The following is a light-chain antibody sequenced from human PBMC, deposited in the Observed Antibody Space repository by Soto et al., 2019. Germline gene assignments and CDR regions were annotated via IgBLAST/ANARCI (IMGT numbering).Light chain of an antibody. Sequence: QSVLTQPPSASGTPGQRVTISCSGSSSNIGRNTVNWYQQFPGTAPKLLIYGNNQRPSGVPDRFYGSKSGTSASLAISGLXXEDXXXYYCAAWDDSLSGPVFGGGTKLTVL. CDR1: SSNIGRNT. CDR3: AAWDDSLSGPV. CDR2: GNN. J-gene: IGLJ3*02. V-gene: IGLV1-44*01.